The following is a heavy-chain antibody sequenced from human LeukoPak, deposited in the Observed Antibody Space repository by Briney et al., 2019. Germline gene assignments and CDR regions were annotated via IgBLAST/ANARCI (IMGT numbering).Heavy chain of an antibody. CDR1: GYTFTVYY. J-gene: IGHJ4*02. V-gene: IGHV1-2*02. CDR2: INPNSGGT. CDR3: ARDNDSRDPPHFDY. Sequence: ASVKVSCKASGYTFTVYYMHWVRQAPGQGLEWMGWINPNSGGTNYAQKFQGRVTITRDTSISTAYMELSRLRSDDTAVYYCARDNDSRDPPHFDYWGQGTLVTVSS. D-gene: IGHD3-16*01.